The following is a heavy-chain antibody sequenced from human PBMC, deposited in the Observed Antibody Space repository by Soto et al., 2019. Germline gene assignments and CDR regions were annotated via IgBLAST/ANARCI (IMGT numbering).Heavy chain of an antibody. CDR2: ISWNSGNI. J-gene: IGHJ3*02. CDR1: GFTFDDYA. V-gene: IGHV3-9*01. D-gene: IGHD3-10*01. Sequence: EVQLLESGGGLVQPGRSLRLSCAASGFTFDDYAMHWVRQAPGKGLEWVSGISWNSGNIGYADSVKGRITISRDNAKNSLYLQMNSLRAEDTALYYCAKDKGTFDGFDIWGQGTMVTVSS. CDR3: AKDKGTFDGFDI.